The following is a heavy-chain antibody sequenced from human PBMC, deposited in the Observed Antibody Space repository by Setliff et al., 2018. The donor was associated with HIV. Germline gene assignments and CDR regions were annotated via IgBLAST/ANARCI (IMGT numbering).Heavy chain of an antibody. Sequence: SVKVSCKASGFTFTSSAMQWVRQARGQRLEWIGWIVVGSGNTNYAQKFQERDTITSDMSTSTAYMELSSLRSEDTAVYYCAALDIVATRASYYFDYWGQGTLVTVS. CDR3: AALDIVATRASYYFDY. D-gene: IGHD5-12*01. V-gene: IGHV1-58*02. CDR2: IVVGSGNT. CDR1: GFTFTSSA. J-gene: IGHJ4*02.